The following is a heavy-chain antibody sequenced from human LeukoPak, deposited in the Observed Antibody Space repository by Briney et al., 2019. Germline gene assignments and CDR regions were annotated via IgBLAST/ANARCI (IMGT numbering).Heavy chain of an antibody. CDR3: AKDRSSSWYDYFDY. V-gene: IGHV3-9*01. Sequence: GRSLRLSCAAPGFTFDDYAMHWVRQAPGKGLEWVSGISWNSGSIGYADSVKGRFTISRDNAKNSLYLQMNSLRAEDTALYYCAKDRSSSWYDYFDYWGQGTLVTVSS. CDR1: GFTFDDYA. J-gene: IGHJ4*02. D-gene: IGHD6-13*01. CDR2: ISWNSGSI.